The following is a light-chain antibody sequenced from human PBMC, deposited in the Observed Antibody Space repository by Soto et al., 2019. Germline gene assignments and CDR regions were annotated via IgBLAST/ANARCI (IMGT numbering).Light chain of an antibody. CDR3: QQYGTAPWT. Sequence: EIVLTQSPGTLSLSPGERATLSCRASQSVSSSYLAWYQQKPGQAPRLLLYGAYNRATGIPDRFSGSGSGTDFTLTISRLEPEDFAVYYCQQYGTAPWTFGRGTKVDI. CDR1: QSVSSSY. V-gene: IGKV3-20*01. CDR2: GAY. J-gene: IGKJ1*01.